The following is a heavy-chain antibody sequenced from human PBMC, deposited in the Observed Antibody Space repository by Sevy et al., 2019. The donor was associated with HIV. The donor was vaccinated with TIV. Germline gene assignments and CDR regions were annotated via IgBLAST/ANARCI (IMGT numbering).Heavy chain of an antibody. V-gene: IGHV4-59*12. J-gene: IGHJ6*02. CDR1: GGSISSYY. CDR2: IYYSGST. D-gene: IGHD3-3*01. Sequence: SETLSLTCTVSGGSISSYYWSWIRQPPGKGLEWIGYIYYSGSTNYNPSLKSRVTISVDTSKNQFSLKLSSVAAADTAVYYCGREGRTYYDFWSGYSSSDGMDVWGQGTTVTVSS. CDR3: GREGRTYYDFWSGYSSSDGMDV.